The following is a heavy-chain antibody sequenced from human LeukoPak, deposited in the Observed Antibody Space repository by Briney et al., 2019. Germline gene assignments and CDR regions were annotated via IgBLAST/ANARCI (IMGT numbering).Heavy chain of an antibody. CDR2: ISGSSRHI. CDR3: ARGYCGGDCYGD. V-gene: IGHV3-21*01. CDR1: GLTFSDYF. Sequence: PGGSLRLSCAASGLTFSDYFMNWVRQAPGKGLEYVSSISGSSRHIYYADSVKGRFTISRDNTKSSLYLQMNSLRVEDMAVYYCARGYCGGDCYGDWGQGTLVTVSS. J-gene: IGHJ1*01. D-gene: IGHD2-21*02.